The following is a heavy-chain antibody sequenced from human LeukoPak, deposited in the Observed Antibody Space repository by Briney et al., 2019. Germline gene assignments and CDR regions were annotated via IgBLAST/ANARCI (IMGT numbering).Heavy chain of an antibody. Sequence: SETLSLTCAVSGYSISSGYYWGWIRQPPGKGLEWIGSIYHSGSTYYNPSLKSRVTISVDTSKNQFSLKLSSVTAADTAVYYCARQTYYDFWSGWSDYYYYMDVWGKGTRSPSP. CDR1: GYSISSGYY. J-gene: IGHJ6*03. V-gene: IGHV4-38-2*01. D-gene: IGHD3-3*01. CDR2: IYHSGST. CDR3: ARQTYYDFWSGWSDYYYYMDV.